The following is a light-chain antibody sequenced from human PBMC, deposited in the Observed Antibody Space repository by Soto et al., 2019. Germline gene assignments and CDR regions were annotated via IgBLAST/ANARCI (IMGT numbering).Light chain of an antibody. J-gene: IGKJ3*01. V-gene: IGKV3-20*01. CDR2: GAS. CDR1: QSVSSSY. Sequence: EIVLTQSPGTLSLSPGERATLSCRASQSVSSSYLAWYQQKPGQAPRLLIYGASSRATGIPDGFSGSGSGTDFALTISSLEPEDFAVYYCEQYGRPITFGPGTKVDIK. CDR3: EQYGRPIT.